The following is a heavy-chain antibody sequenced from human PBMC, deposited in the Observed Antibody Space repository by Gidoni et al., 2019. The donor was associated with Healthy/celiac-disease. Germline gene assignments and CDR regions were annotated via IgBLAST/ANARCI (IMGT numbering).Heavy chain of an antibody. CDR3: ARELLGAEVNGDY. V-gene: IGHV3-23*04. Sequence: EVQLVESGGGLVQPGGSLRLSCAASGFTFSSYAMSWVRQAPGKGLEWFSSISGSGGSTYYADSVKGRFTISRDNSKNTLYLQMNSLRAEDTAVYYCARELLGAEVNGDYWGQGTLVTVSS. D-gene: IGHD2-21*01. CDR1: GFTFSSYA. J-gene: IGHJ4*02. CDR2: ISGSGGST.